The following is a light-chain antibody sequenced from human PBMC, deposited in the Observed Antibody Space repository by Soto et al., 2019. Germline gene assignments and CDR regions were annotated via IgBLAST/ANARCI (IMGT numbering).Light chain of an antibody. CDR2: DVT. CDR1: SSDVGGFNY. V-gene: IGLV2-14*03. CDR3: NSYTRTRTDG. Sequence: SALTQPASVSGSPGQSITISCTGTSSDVGGFNYVSWYQQHPGKAPKLMIYDVTNRPSGVSYRFSGAKSGDTASLTIPGLQAEDEAEDYCNSYTRTRTDGSGTGTK. J-gene: IGLJ1*01.